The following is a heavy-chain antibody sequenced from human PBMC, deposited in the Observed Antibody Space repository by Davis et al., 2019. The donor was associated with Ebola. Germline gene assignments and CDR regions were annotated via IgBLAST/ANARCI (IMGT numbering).Heavy chain of an antibody. CDR2: IRYDGNNK. D-gene: IGHD3-3*01. CDR3: ACTIFGTVSNFDY. CDR1: GFTFSTYT. J-gene: IGHJ4*02. Sequence: GGSLRLSCAASGFTFSTYTIHWVRQAPGKGLEWVAFIRYDGNNKDYADSVKGRFTISRDNARNSLYLQMNSLRDEDTAVYYCACTIFGTVSNFDYWGQGTLVTVSS. V-gene: IGHV3-30*02.